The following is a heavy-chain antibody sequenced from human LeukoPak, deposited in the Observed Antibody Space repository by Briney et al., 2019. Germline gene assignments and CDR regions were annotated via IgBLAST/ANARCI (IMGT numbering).Heavy chain of an antibody. D-gene: IGHD1-26*01. CDR1: GRSISSSSYY. CDR2: IYYSGST. J-gene: IGHJ5*02. Sequence: PSETLSLTRTVSGRSISSSSYYWGWIRQPPGKGLEWIGSIYYSGSTYYNPSLKSRVTISVDTSKNQFSLKLSSVTAADTAVYYCARQWELLDWFDPWGQGTLVTVSS. V-gene: IGHV4-39*01. CDR3: ARQWELLDWFDP.